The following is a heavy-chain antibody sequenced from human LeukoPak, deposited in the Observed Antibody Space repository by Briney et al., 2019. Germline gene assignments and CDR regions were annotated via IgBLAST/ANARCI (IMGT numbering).Heavy chain of an antibody. CDR1: GFTVSSNY. D-gene: IGHD3-10*01. Sequence: PGGSLRLSCGASGFTVSSNYMSWVRQAPGKGLEWVSGISGSGGATYYADSVKGRFTVSRDDPHNTLYLQMNSVRAEDTAVYFCARGGVDHYGSGTYYLMYYFDHWGQGALVTVSS. CDR3: ARGGVDHYGSGTYYLMYYFDH. CDR2: ISGSGGAT. J-gene: IGHJ4*02. V-gene: IGHV3-23*01.